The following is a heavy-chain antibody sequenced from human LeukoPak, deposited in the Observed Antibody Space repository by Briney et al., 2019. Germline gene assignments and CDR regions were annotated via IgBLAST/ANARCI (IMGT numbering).Heavy chain of an antibody. CDR3: ARRESPGTTVWSYFDY. V-gene: IGHV4-39*01. Sequence: SETLSLTCTVSGGSISSSSYYWGWIRQPPGKGLEWIGSIYYSGSTYYNPSLRSRVTIFVDTSKNQFSLKLSSVTAADTAVYYCARRESPGTTVWSYFDYWGQGTLVTVSS. CDR2: IYYSGST. J-gene: IGHJ4*02. D-gene: IGHD4-17*01. CDR1: GGSISSSSYY.